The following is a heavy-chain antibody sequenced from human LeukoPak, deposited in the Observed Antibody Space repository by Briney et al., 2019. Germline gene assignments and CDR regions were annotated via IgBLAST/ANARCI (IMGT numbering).Heavy chain of an antibody. CDR1: GYTFTDYA. J-gene: IGHJ4*02. D-gene: IGHD6-13*01. CDR3: ASPGVWQQPYFDY. CDR2: ISGSGTTT. Sequence: GGSLRLSCAASGYTFTDYAMSWVRQAPGKGLEWVSGISGSGTTTYYADSMKGRSTMSRDNSKNTLYLQMNRLRMEDTAVYYCASPGVWQQPYFDYWGQGTLVTVSS. V-gene: IGHV3-23*01.